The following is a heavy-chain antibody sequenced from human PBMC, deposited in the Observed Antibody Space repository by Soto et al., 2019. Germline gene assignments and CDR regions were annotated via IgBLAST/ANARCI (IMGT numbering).Heavy chain of an antibody. CDR2: IKQDGGEK. J-gene: IGHJ3*02. Sequence: LSLSCAASGFTFSSYWMSWVRQAPGKGLEWVANIKQDGGEKYYVDSVKGRFTISRYNAXXXXXXQXKXLXXXXTAVYYCASPQWMALNAFDIWGQGTMVTVS. CDR3: ASPQWMALNAFDI. CDR1: GFTFSSYW. V-gene: IGHV3-7*01. D-gene: IGHD6-19*01.